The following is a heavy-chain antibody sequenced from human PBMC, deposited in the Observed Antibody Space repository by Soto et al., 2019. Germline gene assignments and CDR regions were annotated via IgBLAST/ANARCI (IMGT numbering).Heavy chain of an antibody. D-gene: IGHD1-7*01. V-gene: IGHV3-30-3*01. CDR2: ISYDGSST. J-gene: IGHJ6*02. CDR1: GFSFSDYA. CDR3: PTQPTGARNYHYRFMDV. Sequence: GGSLRLSCAASGFSFSDYAMHWVRQSPGKGLEWVTLISYDGSSTYFAASVKGRFTISRDNSKNTLFLEMNSLRAEDTALYHCPTQPTGARNYHYRFMDVWGRGTTVTVSS.